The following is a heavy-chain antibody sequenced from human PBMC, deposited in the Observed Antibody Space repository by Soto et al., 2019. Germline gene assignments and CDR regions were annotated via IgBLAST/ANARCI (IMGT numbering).Heavy chain of an antibody. CDR2: ISSSSSYI. V-gene: IGHV3-21*01. J-gene: IGHJ5*02. CDR1: GFTFSSYS. CDR3: ARDLVVVPAAILRFDP. D-gene: IGHD2-2*01. Sequence: PGGPLRLSCAASGFTFSSYSMNWVRQAPGKGLEWVSSISSSSSYIYYADSVKGRFTISRDNAKNSLYLQMNSLRAEDTAVYYCARDLVVVPAAILRFDPWGQGTLVTVSS.